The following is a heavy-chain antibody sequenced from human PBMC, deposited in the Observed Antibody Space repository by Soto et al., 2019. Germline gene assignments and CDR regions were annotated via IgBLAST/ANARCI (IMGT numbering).Heavy chain of an antibody. V-gene: IGHV1-58*02. CDR3: AAVLGYGDYIFSYYYMDV. CDR1: GFTFTSSA. Sequence: QMQLVQSGPEVKKPGTSVKVSCKASGFTFTSSAMQWVRQARGQRLEWIGWIVVGSGNTNYAQKFQERVTITRDMSTSTAYMELSSLRSEDTAVYYCAAVLGYGDYIFSYYYMDVWGKGTTVTVSS. D-gene: IGHD4-17*01. CDR2: IVVGSGNT. J-gene: IGHJ6*03.